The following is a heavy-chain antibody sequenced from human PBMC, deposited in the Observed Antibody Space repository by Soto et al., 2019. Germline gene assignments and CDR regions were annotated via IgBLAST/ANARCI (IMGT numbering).Heavy chain of an antibody. J-gene: IGHJ6*02. V-gene: IGHV3-11*01. CDR3: ARDREPSVYHGMAV. Sequence: QVPLVESGGGLVKPGGSLRLSCAASGFAFSDFYMSWTRQAPGKGLEWISYISGGGTTVFYADSVKGRFTISRDNAQKSLYLQMDSLTSEDTAIYYCARDREPSVYHGMAVWGQGTTVTVSS. CDR2: ISGGGTTV. CDR1: GFAFSDFY.